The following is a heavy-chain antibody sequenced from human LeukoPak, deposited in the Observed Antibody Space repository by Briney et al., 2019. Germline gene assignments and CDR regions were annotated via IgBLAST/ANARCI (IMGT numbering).Heavy chain of an antibody. CDR3: AREHSSGWDDY. CDR2: IWYDGSNK. CDR1: GFTFSSYG. D-gene: IGHD6-19*01. Sequence: GGSLRLSCAASGFTFSSYGMHWVRQAPGKGLEWVAVIWYDGSNKYYADPVKGRFTISRDNSKNTLYLQMNSLRAEDTAVYYCAREHSSGWDDYWGQGTLVTVSS. J-gene: IGHJ4*02. V-gene: IGHV3-33*01.